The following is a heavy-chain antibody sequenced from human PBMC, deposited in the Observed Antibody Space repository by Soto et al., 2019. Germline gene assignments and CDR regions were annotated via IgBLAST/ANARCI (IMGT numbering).Heavy chain of an antibody. CDR2: ISSSANT. CDR3: ARGIISRSYYFDY. Sequence: SETLSLTCTVSGDSIRSGSSYWTWIRQHPGEGLEWLGYISSSANTYYNPSLRSRVSISADTSENQFSLRLTSVTAADTAVYHCARGIISRSYYFDYWGQGALVTVYS. V-gene: IGHV4-31*03. J-gene: IGHJ4*02. D-gene: IGHD3-3*02. CDR1: GDSIRSGSSY.